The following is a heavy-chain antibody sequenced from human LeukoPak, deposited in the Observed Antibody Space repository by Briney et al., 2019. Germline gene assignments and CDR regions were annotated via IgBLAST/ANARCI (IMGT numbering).Heavy chain of an antibody. J-gene: IGHJ4*02. Sequence: GGSPRLSCAASGFTFSSYGMHWVRQAPGKGLEWVAFIRYDGSNKYYADSVKGRFTISRDNSKNTLYLQMNSLRAEDTAVYYCAKDDKRYCSSTSCQYFDYWGQGTLVTVSS. CDR1: GFTFSSYG. D-gene: IGHD2-2*01. V-gene: IGHV3-30*02. CDR3: AKDDKRYCSSTSCQYFDY. CDR2: IRYDGSNK.